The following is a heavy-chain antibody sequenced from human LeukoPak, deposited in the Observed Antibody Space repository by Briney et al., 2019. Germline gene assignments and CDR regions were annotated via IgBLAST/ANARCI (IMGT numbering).Heavy chain of an antibody. Sequence: PGGSLRLSCEASGFAFSAYWMHWVRQAPGKGLVWVSRINSDGSTTSYAVSVKGRFTISRDNAKNTLYLQMNSLRAGDTAVYFCARSPHDYWGQGTLVTVSS. CDR2: INSDGSTT. V-gene: IGHV3-74*01. J-gene: IGHJ4*02. CDR3: ARSPHDY. CDR1: GFAFSAYW.